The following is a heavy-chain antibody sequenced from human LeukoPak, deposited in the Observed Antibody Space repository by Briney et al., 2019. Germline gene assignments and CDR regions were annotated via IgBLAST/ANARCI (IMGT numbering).Heavy chain of an antibody. V-gene: IGHV1-18*01. CDR1: GYTFTSYG. J-gene: IGHJ6*03. Sequence: ASVKVSCKASGYTFTSYGISWVRQAPGQGLEWMGWISAYNGNTNYAQKLQGRVTMTTDTSTSTAYMELRSLRSDGTAAYYCARRTVTKYYYYYYMDVWGKGTTVTISS. CDR2: ISAYNGNT. D-gene: IGHD4-17*01. CDR3: ARRTVTKYYYYYYMDV.